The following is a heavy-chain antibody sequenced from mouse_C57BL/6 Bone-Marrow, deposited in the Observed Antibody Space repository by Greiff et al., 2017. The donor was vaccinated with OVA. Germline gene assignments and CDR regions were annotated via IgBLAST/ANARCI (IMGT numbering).Heavy chain of an antibody. J-gene: IGHJ3*01. V-gene: IGHV6-3*01. CDR1: GFTFSNYW. Sequence: EVKLMESGGGLVQPGGSMKLSCVASGFTFSNYWMNWVRQSPETGLEWVAQIRLISDNYDKHYAEFVKVRFTISRDDSKSMVYLQMNNLMAKDTGIYYCTPPIAYWGQVTLVTVAA. CDR3: TPPIAY. CDR2: IRLISDNYDK.